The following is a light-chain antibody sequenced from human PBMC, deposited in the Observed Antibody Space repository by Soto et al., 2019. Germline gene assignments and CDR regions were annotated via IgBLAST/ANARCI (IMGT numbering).Light chain of an antibody. Sequence: ETVLTQSPGTLSLSPGERATLSCRASQSVSSTYLAWYQQKPGQAPRLLIYGGSSRATGIPDRFSGSGSGTEFTLTINRLEPEDFAVYYCQQYGSPTWTFGQGTNVEIK. V-gene: IGKV3-20*01. CDR2: GGS. J-gene: IGKJ1*01. CDR1: QSVSSTY. CDR3: QQYGSPTWT.